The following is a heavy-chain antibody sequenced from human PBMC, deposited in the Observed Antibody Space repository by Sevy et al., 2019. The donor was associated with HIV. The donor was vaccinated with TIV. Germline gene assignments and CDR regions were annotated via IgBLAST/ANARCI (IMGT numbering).Heavy chain of an antibody. D-gene: IGHD2-2*01. J-gene: IGHJ5*02. Sequence: GGSPRLSCAASGFTFSSYSMNWVRQAPGKGLEWVSSISGLSNYIYYADSVKGRFTISRDNAKNSLYLQMNSLRAEDTAVYYCARDRCTITSCHEGNWFDPWGQGTLVTVSS. V-gene: IGHV3-21*01. CDR3: ARDRCTITSCHEGNWFDP. CDR1: GFTFSSYS. CDR2: ISGLSNYI.